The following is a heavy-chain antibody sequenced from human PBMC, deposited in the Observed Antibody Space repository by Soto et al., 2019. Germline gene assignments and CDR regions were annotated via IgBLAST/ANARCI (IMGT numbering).Heavy chain of an antibody. CDR2: ISGSGGST. V-gene: IGHV3-23*01. J-gene: IGHJ4*02. CDR1: GFTFSSYA. D-gene: IGHD3-22*01. Sequence: EVQLLESGGGLVQPGGSLRLSCAASGFTFSSYAMSWVRQAPGKGLEWVSAISGSGGSTYYADSVKGRFTISRDNSKNTLYLQMNSLRAEDTAVYYCAKDGGYYYDSSGYYDYWGQGTLVTVSS. CDR3: AKDGGYYYDSSGYYDY.